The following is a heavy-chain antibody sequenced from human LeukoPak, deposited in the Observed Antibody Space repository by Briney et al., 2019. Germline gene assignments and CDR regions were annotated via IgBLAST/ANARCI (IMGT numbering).Heavy chain of an antibody. CDR3: AKREVFDI. V-gene: IGHV3-30*18. Sequence: PGRSLRLSCAASGFTFSSYGMHWVRQAPGKGLEWVAVISYDGSNKYYADSVKGRFTISRDNSKNTLYLQMNSLRAEDVAVYYCAKREVFDIWGQGTMVTVSS. J-gene: IGHJ3*02. CDR1: GFTFSSYG. CDR2: ISYDGSNK.